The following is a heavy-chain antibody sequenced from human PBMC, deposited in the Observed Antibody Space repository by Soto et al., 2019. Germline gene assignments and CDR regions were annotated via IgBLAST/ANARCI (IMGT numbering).Heavy chain of an antibody. CDR2: IYPDDSDT. V-gene: IGHV5-51*01. CDR1: GYSFSSYW. J-gene: IGHJ6*02. D-gene: IGHD3-9*01. CDR3: ARNSLTGYYNYYYSMDV. Sequence: GESLKISCKSSGYSFSSYWIAWVRLMSGKGLEWMGSIYPDDSDTKYSPSFQGQVTISADKSISAAYLQWSSLKASDTAIYYCARNSLTGYYNYYYSMDVWGQGPTVTVYS.